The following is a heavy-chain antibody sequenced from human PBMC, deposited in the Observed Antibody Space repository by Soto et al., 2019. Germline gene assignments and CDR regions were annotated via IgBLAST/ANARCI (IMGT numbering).Heavy chain of an antibody. CDR1: GYTFTNHA. V-gene: IGHV1-3*01. CDR2: INAGNSNT. J-gene: IGHJ4*02. CDR3: ARDLSGCSGGSCYSARFDY. Sequence: ASVKVSCKASGYTFTNHAMHWVRQAPGQRLEWIGWINAGNSNTKYSQKLQGRVTITRDTTANTANMEMSSLKTEDTAVYYCARDLSGCSGGSCYSARFDYWGQGTLVTVSS. D-gene: IGHD2-15*01.